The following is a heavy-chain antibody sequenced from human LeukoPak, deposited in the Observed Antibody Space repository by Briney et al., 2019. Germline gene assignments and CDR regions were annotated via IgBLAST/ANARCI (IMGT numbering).Heavy chain of an antibody. CDR2: IYYSGST. CDR1: GGSISSYY. V-gene: IGHV4-59*01. J-gene: IGHJ5*02. D-gene: IGHD3-22*01. Sequence: SETLSLTCTVSGGSISSYYWSWIRRPPGKGLEWIGCIYYSGSTNYNPSLKSRVTISVDTSKNQFSLKLSSVTAADTAVYYCARVPPVHYDSSGYSWFDPWGQGTLVTVSS. CDR3: ARVPPVHYDSSGYSWFDP.